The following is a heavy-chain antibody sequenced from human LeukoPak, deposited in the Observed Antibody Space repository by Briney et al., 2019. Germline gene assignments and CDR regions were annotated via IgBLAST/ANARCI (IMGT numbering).Heavy chain of an antibody. CDR1: GGSISSEDKY. J-gene: IGHJ4*02. CDR2: IYYSGST. Sequence: PSETLSLTCTVSGGSISSEDKYWTWIRQPPGKGLEWIGYIYYSGSTNYNPSLKSRVTISVDTSKNQFSLRLTSVTTADTAVYFCAKIIVPDYYFDYWGQGTLVTVSS. V-gene: IGHV4-61*08. D-gene: IGHD2-2*01. CDR3: AKIIVPDYYFDY.